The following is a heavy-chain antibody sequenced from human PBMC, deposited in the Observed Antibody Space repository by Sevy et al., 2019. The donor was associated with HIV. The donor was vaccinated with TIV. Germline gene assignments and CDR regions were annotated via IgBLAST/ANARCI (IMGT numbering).Heavy chain of an antibody. D-gene: IGHD6-13*01. CDR2: IYSGGDT. J-gene: IGHJ6*02. Sequence: GGSLRLSCVAYGFTVSSNFMTWVRQAPGKGLEWVSIIYSGGDTYYADSVKGGFTISRDNSKITLYLQMNNLRAEDTAVYDCARDFRVATASGGMDVWGQGTTVTVSS. V-gene: IGHV3-53*01. CDR1: GFTVSSNF. CDR3: ARDFRVATASGGMDV.